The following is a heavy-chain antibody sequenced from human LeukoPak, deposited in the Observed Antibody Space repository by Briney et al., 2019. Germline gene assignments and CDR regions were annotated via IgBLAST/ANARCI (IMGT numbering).Heavy chain of an antibody. Sequence: GGSLRLSCAASGFTFSSYSMNWVRQAPGKGLEWVSSISSSSSYIYYADSVKGRFTISRDNAKNSLYLQMNSLRAEDTAVYYCARGDFWSGSMFDPWGQGTLSPSPQ. V-gene: IGHV3-21*01. D-gene: IGHD3-3*01. CDR3: ARGDFWSGSMFDP. CDR2: ISSSSSYI. CDR1: GFTFSSYS. J-gene: IGHJ5*02.